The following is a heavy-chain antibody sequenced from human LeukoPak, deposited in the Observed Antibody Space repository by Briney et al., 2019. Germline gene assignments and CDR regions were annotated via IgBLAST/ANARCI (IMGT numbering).Heavy chain of an antibody. CDR3: ARLSSGWYSPRENWFDP. J-gene: IGHJ5*02. D-gene: IGHD6-19*01. CDR1: GGSISSYY. CDR2: IYYSGST. Sequence: PSETLSLTCTVSGGSISSYYWSWIRQPPEKGLEWIGYIYYSGSTNYNPSLKSRVTISVDTSKSQFSLKLSSVTAADTAVYYCARLSSGWYSPRENWFDPWGQGTLVTVSS. V-gene: IGHV4-59*08.